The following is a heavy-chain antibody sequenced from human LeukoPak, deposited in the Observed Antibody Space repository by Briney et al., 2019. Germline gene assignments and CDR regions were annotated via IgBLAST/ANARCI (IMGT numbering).Heavy chain of an antibody. D-gene: IGHD6-13*01. Sequence: ASVKVSCKTSGYTFTDYNIHWVRQAPGQGPEWMAWINPNSGGTKFAQKFQGWVTMTRDTSISTAYMEVTRLKSDDTAVYYCARGKGSSWFDYWGQGTLVTVSS. CDR2: INPNSGGT. CDR3: ARGKGSSWFDY. CDR1: GYTFTDYN. V-gene: IGHV1-2*04. J-gene: IGHJ4*02.